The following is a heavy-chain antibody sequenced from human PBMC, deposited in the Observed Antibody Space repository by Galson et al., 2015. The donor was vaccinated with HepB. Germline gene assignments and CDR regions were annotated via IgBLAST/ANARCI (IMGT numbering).Heavy chain of an antibody. D-gene: IGHD5-18*01. J-gene: IGHJ5*02. V-gene: IGHV1-69*13. Sequence: SVKVSCKASGGTFSRYAISWVRQAPGQGLEWMGGIIPIFGTANYAQKFQGRVTITADESTSTAYMELSSLRSEDTAVYYCARSWAQLSDWFDPWGQGTLVTVSS. CDR2: IIPIFGTA. CDR3: ARSWAQLSDWFDP. CDR1: GGTFSRYA.